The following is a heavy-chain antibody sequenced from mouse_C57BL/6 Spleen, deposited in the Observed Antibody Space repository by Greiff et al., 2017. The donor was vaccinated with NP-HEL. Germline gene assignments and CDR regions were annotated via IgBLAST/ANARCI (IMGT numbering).Heavy chain of an antibody. CDR1: GYTFTRYW. J-gene: IGHJ4*01. CDR3: APIYHGGYDYAMDY. D-gene: IGHD2-13*01. CDR2: IYPGSGST. V-gene: IGHV1-55*01. Sequence: QVQLAQAGAEPVKPGASGKVSCKASGYTFTRYWITWVKERPGQGLGGIGEIYPGSGSTNYNEKFKSKATPTVDTSSSTAYMQLSSLTSEDSAVYYCAPIYHGGYDYAMDYWGQGTSVTVSS.